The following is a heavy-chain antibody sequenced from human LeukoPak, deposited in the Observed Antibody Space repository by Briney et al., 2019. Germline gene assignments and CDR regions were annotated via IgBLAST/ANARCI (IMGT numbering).Heavy chain of an antibody. V-gene: IGHV1-69*01. D-gene: IGHD6-13*01. CDR1: GGTFSSYA. CDR3: ARALYTSRSYLAAFSPTNFDY. CDR2: IIPIFGTA. Sequence: SVKVSCKASGGTFSSYAISWVRQAPGQGLEWMGGIIPIFGTANYAQKFQGRVTITADESTSTAYMELSSLRSDDTAVYYCARALYTSRSYLAAFSPTNFDYWGQGTLVTVSS. J-gene: IGHJ4*02.